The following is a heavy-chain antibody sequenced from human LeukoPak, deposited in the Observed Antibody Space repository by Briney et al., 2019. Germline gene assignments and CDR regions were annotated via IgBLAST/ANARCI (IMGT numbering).Heavy chain of an antibody. CDR2: ISYDGSNK. J-gene: IGHJ4*02. V-gene: IGHV3-30*18. CDR1: GFTFNNYG. D-gene: IGHD1-26*01. Sequence: GGSLRLSCAASGFTFNNYGMHWVRQAPGKGLEWVAVISYDGSNKYYADSLKDRFTISRDNSKNTLYLQMNSLRAEDTAVYYCANRHNGSHYLFDYWGQGTLVTVSS. CDR3: ANRHNGSHYLFDY.